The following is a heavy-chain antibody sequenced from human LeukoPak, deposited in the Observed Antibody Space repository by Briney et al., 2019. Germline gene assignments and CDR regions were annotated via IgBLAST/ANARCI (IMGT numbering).Heavy chain of an antibody. D-gene: IGHD4-17*01. Sequence: ASVKVSCKASGYTFTSYGISWVRQAPGQGLEWMGWISAYNGNTNYAQKLQGRVTMTTDTSTSTAYMELRSLRSDDTAVYYCARVSGGATVTPQGGYNWFDPWGQGTLVTVSS. CDR3: ARVSGGATVTPQGGYNWFDP. CDR2: ISAYNGNT. V-gene: IGHV1-18*01. CDR1: GYTFTSYG. J-gene: IGHJ5*02.